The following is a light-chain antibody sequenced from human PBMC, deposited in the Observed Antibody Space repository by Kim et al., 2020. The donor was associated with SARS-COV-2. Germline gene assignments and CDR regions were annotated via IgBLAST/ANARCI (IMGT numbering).Light chain of an antibody. CDR2: YDS. J-gene: IGLJ3*02. Sequence: APGKRDRITCGGNNIGSKSVHWYQQKPGRAPVLVIYYDSDRPSGIPERFSGSNSGNTATLTISRVEAGDEADYYCQVWDSSSDHWVFGGGTKLTVL. V-gene: IGLV3-21*04. CDR1: NIGSKS. CDR3: QVWDSSSDHWV.